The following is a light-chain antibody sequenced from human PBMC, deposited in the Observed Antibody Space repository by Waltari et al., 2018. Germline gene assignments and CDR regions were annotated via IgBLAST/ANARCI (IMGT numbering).Light chain of an antibody. CDR2: AAS. Sequence: EIVLTQSPGTLSLSPGDRTTLPCRASQTVSRNHLAWYQQKPGQAPRLLIYAASSRPPGIPDRFSGSGSGTEFTLTISRLEPEDFAVYYCQQYVSSPPGVTFGPGTKVDIK. CDR3: QQYVSSPPGVT. CDR1: QTVSRNH. V-gene: IGKV3-20*01. J-gene: IGKJ3*01.